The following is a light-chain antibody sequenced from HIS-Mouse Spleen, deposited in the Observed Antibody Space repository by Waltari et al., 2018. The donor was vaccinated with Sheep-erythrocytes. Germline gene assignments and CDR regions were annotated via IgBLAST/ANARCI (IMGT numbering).Light chain of an antibody. Sequence: GERATLSCRASQRVSSYLAWYQQKPGQAPRLLIYDASNRATGIPARFSGSGSGIDFTLTISSLEPEDFAVYYCQQRSNWYTFGQGTKLEIK. V-gene: IGKV3-11*01. CDR3: QQRSNWYT. CDR2: DAS. J-gene: IGKJ2*01. CDR1: QRVSSY.